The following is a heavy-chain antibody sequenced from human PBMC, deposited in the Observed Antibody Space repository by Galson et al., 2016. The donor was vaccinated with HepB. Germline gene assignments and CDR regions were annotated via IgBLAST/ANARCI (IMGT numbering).Heavy chain of an antibody. CDR3: ARGGASERFPMDV. CDR2: IKRDESEK. Sequence: SLRLSCAASGFTLSLYWMSWVRQAPGKGLEWVANIKRDESEKYYVDSVKGRSTISRDIANNSLYLQMNSLRNEDTAVYYCARGGASERFPMDVWGQGTTVPVSS. D-gene: IGHD3-10*01. V-gene: IGHV3-7*01. J-gene: IGHJ6*02. CDR1: GFTLSLYW.